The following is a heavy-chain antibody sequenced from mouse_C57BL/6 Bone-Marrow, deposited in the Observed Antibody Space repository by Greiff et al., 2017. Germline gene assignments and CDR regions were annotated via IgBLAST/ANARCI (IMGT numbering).Heavy chain of an antibody. CDR3: AKGYYSNVFDY. D-gene: IGHD2-5*01. CDR1: GYAFSSYW. J-gene: IGHJ2*01. Sequence: VQLVESGAELVKPGASVKISCKASGYAFSSYWMNWVKQRPGKGLEWIGQIYPGDGDTNYNGKFKGKATLTADKSSSTAYMQLSSLTSEDSAVYFCAKGYYSNVFDYWGQGTTLTVSS. CDR2: IYPGDGDT. V-gene: IGHV1-80*01.